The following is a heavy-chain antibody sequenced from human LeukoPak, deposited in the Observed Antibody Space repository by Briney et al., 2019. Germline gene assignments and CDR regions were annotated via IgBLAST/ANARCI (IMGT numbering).Heavy chain of an antibody. CDR3: ARWWLIKGFDY. CDR2: IYYSGST. CDR1: GGSLSRYY. Sequence: PSETLSLTCTVSGGSLSRYYWSWIRQPPGKGLEWIGYIYYSGSTNYNPSLKSRVTISVDTSKNQFSLKLSSVTAADTAVYYCARWWLIKGFDYWGQGTWSPSPQ. J-gene: IGHJ4*02. V-gene: IGHV4-59*01. D-gene: IGHD6-19*01.